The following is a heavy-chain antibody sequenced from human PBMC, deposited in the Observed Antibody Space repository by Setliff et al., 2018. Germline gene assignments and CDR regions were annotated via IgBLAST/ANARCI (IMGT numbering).Heavy chain of an antibody. D-gene: IGHD3-3*01. CDR2: IYPGDSDT. Sequence: GESLKISCKGSGYSFTSYWIGWVRQMPGEGLEWMGIIYPGDSDTRYSPSFQGQVTISADKSISTAYLQWSSLKASDTAMYYCARSQYRAIFGVYYYYYGTDVWGQGTTVTVSS. CDR3: ARSQYRAIFGVYYYYYGTDV. V-gene: IGHV5-51*01. CDR1: GYSFTSYW. J-gene: IGHJ6*02.